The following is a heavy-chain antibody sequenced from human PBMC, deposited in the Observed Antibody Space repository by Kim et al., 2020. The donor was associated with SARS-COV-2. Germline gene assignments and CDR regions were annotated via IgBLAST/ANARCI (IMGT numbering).Heavy chain of an antibody. CDR2: INSDGSTT. J-gene: IGHJ4*02. D-gene: IGHD6-19*01. CDR3: ARRQFTSGWYYFDY. V-gene: IGHV3-74*01. Sequence: GKGLVWFSRINSDGSTTSYADSVKGRFTISRDNAKNTLSLQMNSLRAEDTGVYYCARRQFTSGWYYFDYWGQGTLVTVSS.